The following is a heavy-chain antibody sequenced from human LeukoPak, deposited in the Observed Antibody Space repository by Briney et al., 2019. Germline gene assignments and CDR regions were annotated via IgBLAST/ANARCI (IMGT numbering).Heavy chain of an antibody. CDR3: ARWTYNSAYGVVERVDY. CDR1: GFTFSDYG. CDR2: IRFDGNIK. J-gene: IGHJ4*02. V-gene: IGHV3-30*02. Sequence: GGSLRLSCAASGFTFSDYGIHWVRQAPGKGLAWVTFIRFDGNIKYYADSVKGRFTISRDNSKNTVYLQMNTLRAEDTAVYYCARWTYNSAYGVVERVDYWGQGTLVTVSS. D-gene: IGHD6-19*01.